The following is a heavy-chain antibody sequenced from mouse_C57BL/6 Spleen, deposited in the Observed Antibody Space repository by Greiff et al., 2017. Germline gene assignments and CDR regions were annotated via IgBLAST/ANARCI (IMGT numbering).Heavy chain of an antibody. D-gene: IGHD3-3*01. Sequence: VQLQQSGPELVKPGVSVKLSCKASGYTFTSYDINWVKQRPGQGLEWIGWIYPRDGSTKYNEKFKGKATLTVDTSSSTAYMELHSLTSEDSAVYFCGDASFAYWGQGTLVTVSA. CDR2: IYPRDGST. CDR1: GYTFTSYD. J-gene: IGHJ3*01. CDR3: GDASFAY. V-gene: IGHV1-85*01.